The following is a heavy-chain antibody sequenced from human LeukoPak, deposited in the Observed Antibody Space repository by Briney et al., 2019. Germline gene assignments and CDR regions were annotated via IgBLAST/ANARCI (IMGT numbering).Heavy chain of an antibody. D-gene: IGHD5-12*01. J-gene: IGHJ4*02. CDR1: GGTFSSYA. Sequence: GSSVKVSCKASGGTFSSYAISWVRQAPGQGLEWMGRIIPILGIANYAQKFQGRVTITADKSTSTAYMELSSLRSDDTAVYYCARSKGVIVATIFGYWGQGTLVTVSS. CDR3: ARSKGVIVATIFGY. CDR2: IIPILGIA. V-gene: IGHV1-69*04.